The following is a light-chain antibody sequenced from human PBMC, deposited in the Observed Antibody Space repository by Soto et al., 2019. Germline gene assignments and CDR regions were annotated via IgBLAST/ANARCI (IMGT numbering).Light chain of an antibody. J-gene: IGKJ4*01. CDR2: GTS. CDR1: QSISNNH. CDR3: DYYVSSIS. V-gene: IGKV3-20*01. Sequence: ENGLTLDPGTLSCSPAERFTLSCRASQSISNNHLAGYQQKPGQAPRLLIHGTSSRATGIPDRFSGSGSGTDFTLTFSRLEPEDIAVYYCDYYVSSISFAGGAKV.